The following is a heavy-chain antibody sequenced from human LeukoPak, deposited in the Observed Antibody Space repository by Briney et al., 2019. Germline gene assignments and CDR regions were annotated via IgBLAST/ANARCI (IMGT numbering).Heavy chain of an antibody. Sequence: GESLKISCKGSGYSFTSYWIGWVRQMPGKGLEWTGIIYPGDSDTRYSPSFQGQVTISAGKSISTAYLQWSSLKASDTAMYYCARKEGSSGFAGSVWGQGTLVTVSS. V-gene: IGHV5-51*01. J-gene: IGHJ4*02. D-gene: IGHD6-19*01. CDR2: IYPGDSDT. CDR1: GYSFTSYW. CDR3: ARKEGSSGFAGSV.